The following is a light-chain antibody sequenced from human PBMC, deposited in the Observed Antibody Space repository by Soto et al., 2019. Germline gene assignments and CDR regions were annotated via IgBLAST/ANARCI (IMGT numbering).Light chain of an antibody. CDR3: AAWDDSLSGSYVV. CDR1: SSNIGSNY. Sequence: QSVLTQPPSASGTPGQRVTISCSGSSSNIGSNYVYWYQQLLGTAPKLLIYRNNQRPSGVPDRFSGSKSGTSASLAISGLRSEDEADYYCAAWDDSLSGSYVVFGGGTKLTVL. J-gene: IGLJ2*01. CDR2: RNN. V-gene: IGLV1-47*01.